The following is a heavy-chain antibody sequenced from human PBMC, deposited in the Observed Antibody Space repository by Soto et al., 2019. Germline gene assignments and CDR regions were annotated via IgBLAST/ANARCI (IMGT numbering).Heavy chain of an antibody. CDR3: ARGAYSSSSFPPFDP. CDR2: INPDGGRT. CDR1: GYTFTRYY. V-gene: IGHV1-46*01. J-gene: IGHJ5*02. Sequence: QVQLVQSGGEVKKPGASVKVSCKASGYTFTRYYIHWVRQAPGQGPEWMGRINPDGGRTTYAQNFKERVTMTRDTSASTVYMELSSLKFEDTAMYYCARGAYSSSSFPPFDPWGQGTLVTVSS. D-gene: IGHD6-6*01.